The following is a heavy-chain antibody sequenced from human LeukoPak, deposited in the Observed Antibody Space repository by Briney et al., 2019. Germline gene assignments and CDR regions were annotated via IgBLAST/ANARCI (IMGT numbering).Heavy chain of an antibody. Sequence: GGSLRLSCAASGFTFSSYWMSWVRQAPGKGLEWVANIKHDGSEKLYVDSVKGRFTISRDNAKSSLYLQMNSLRAEDTAVYYCARVKDNAGNGEDYWGQGTLVTVSS. J-gene: IGHJ4*02. CDR3: ARVKDNAGNGEDY. V-gene: IGHV3-7*01. D-gene: IGHD2-15*01. CDR1: GFTFSSYW. CDR2: IKHDGSEK.